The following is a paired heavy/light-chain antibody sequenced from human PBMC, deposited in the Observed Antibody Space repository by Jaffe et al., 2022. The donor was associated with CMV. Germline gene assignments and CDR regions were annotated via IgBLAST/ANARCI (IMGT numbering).Heavy chain of an antibody. CDR1: GFTFSDYY. V-gene: IGHV3-11*01. CDR2: ISSSGSTI. Sequence: QVQLVESGGGLVKPGGSLRLSCAASGFTFSDYYMSWIRQAPGKGLEWVSYISSSGSTIYYADSVKGRFTISRDNAKNSLYLQMNSLRAEDTAVYYCARDIGVSKEVTKGAAAMLDYYGSGSSDRPQYGMDVWGQGTTVTVSS. J-gene: IGHJ6*02. D-gene: IGHD3-10*01. CDR3: ARDIGVSKEVTKGAAAMLDYYGSGSSDRPQYGMDV.
Light chain of an antibody. Sequence: QSVLTQPPSVSGAPGQRVTISCTGSSSNIGAGYDVHWYQQLPGTAPKLLIYGNSNRPSGVPDRFSGSKSGTSASLAITGLQAEDEADYYCQSYDSSLSGWGVFGGGTKLTVL. CDR2: GNS. CDR1: SSNIGAGYD. V-gene: IGLV1-40*01. J-gene: IGLJ2*01. CDR3: QSYDSSLSGWGV.